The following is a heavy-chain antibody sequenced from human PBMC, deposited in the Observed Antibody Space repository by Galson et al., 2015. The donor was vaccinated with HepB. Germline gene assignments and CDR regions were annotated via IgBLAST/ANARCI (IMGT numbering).Heavy chain of an antibody. J-gene: IGHJ3*02. Sequence: SLRLSCAASGFTFSDYYMSWIRQTPWKGLEWVSSISGSGSATYYADSVRGRFTISRDYAKNSLYLQMNSLRAEDAAVYYCARDAMTLVVGTFEIWGQGTMVTVSS. CDR2: ISGSGSAT. CDR1: GFTFSDYY. CDR3: ARDAMTLVVGTFEI. D-gene: IGHD6-19*01. V-gene: IGHV3-11*01.